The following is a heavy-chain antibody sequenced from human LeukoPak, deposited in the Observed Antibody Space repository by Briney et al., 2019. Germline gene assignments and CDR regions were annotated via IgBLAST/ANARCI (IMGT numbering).Heavy chain of an antibody. Sequence: QTGGSLRLSCAVSGFTFSSYAMGWVRQAPGKGLEWVAGITYNGDDRNYADSVKGRFTISRDNSKSTLDLQMNSLRAEDTALYYCARDGSWGWAQYDHWGQGILVTVSS. CDR3: ARDGSWGWAQYDH. V-gene: IGHV3-23*01. CDR2: ITYNGDDR. J-gene: IGHJ4*02. CDR1: GFTFSSYA. D-gene: IGHD5-24*01.